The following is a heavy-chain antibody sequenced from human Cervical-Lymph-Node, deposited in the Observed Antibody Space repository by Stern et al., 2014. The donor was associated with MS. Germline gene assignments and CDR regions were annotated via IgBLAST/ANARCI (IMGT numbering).Heavy chain of an antibody. CDR2: ISTDTGNP. D-gene: IGHD6-19*01. Sequence: VQLVESGSELKKPGASVKVSCKASGYTFTTYPMNWVRQAPGQGLEWMGWISTDTGNPTYAQGFTGRFVFSLDPSVSTAYLQISSLKADDTAVYYCARLAYTSAYYGERLHLFDYWGQGTLVAVSS. V-gene: IGHV7-4-1*02. J-gene: IGHJ4*02. CDR1: GYTFTTYP. CDR3: ARLAYTSAYYGERLHLFDY.